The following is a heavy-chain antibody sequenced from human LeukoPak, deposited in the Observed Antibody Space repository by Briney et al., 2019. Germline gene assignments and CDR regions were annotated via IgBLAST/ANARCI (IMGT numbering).Heavy chain of an antibody. CDR3: ARNDGRQQRVADAFDI. J-gene: IGHJ3*02. V-gene: IGHV3-21*01. D-gene: IGHD6-13*01. CDR1: GFTFDDYA. CDR2: ISGGGGNT. Sequence: GGSLRLSCAASGFTFDDYAMNWVRQPPGKGLEWVSPISGGGGNTYYADSVKGRFTISRDNAKNSLYLQMNSLTAEDTAVYYCARNDGRQQRVADAFDIWGQGTMVTVSS.